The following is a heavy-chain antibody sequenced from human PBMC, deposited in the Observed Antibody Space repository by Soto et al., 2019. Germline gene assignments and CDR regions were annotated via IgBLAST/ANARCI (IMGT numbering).Heavy chain of an antibody. D-gene: IGHD4-17*01. CDR1: GGSISSGGYS. CDR2: IYPSGST. Sequence: QLQLQESGTGLVKPSQTLSLTCAVSGGSISSGGYSWSWIRQPPGKGLEWIGYIYPSGSTYYNPSHRCRVTISVDRSKNQFSLKLSSVTAADTAVYYCARSQTTVTSYAYWGQGTLVTVSS. CDR3: ARSQTTVTSYAY. V-gene: IGHV4-30-2*01. J-gene: IGHJ4*02.